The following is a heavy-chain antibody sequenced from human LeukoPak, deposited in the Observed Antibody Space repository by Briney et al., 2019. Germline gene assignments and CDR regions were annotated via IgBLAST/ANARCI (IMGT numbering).Heavy chain of an antibody. J-gene: IGHJ6*03. CDR2: INSDGSST. CDR3: PRPPGWLVRDYYYYYMDV. V-gene: IGHV3-74*01. D-gene: IGHD6-19*01. CDR1: GFTFSSYW. Sequence: GGSLRLSCAASGFTFSSYWVHWVRQAPGKGLVWVSRINSDGSSTSYADSVKGRFTISRDNAKNTLYLQMNILRAEDTAVYYCPRPPGWLVRDYYYYYMDVWGKGTTVTVSS.